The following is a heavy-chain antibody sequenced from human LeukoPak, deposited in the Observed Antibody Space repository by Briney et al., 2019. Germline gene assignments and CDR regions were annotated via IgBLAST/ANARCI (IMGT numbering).Heavy chain of an antibody. V-gene: IGHV4-34*01. CDR1: GGSFSGYY. J-gene: IGHJ5*02. Sequence: SETLSLTCAVYGGSFSGYYWSWIRQPPGKGLEWIGEINHSGSTNYNPSLKSRVTISVDTSKNQFSLKLSSVTAADTAVYYCARGVRLLLWFGELLHTNWFDPWGQGTLVTVSS. CDR2: INHSGST. CDR3: ARGVRLLLWFGELLHTNWFDP. D-gene: IGHD3-10*01.